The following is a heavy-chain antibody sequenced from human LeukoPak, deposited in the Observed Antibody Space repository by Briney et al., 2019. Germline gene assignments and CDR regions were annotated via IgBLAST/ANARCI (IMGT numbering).Heavy chain of an antibody. CDR2: INPNSGGT. J-gene: IGHJ6*03. Sequence: ASVKVSRKASGGTFNNYAISWVRQAPGQGLEWMGWINPNSGGTNYAQKFQGRVTMTRNTSISTAYMELSSLRSEDTAVYYCARGTTVTSYYYYYMDVWGKGTTVTVSS. CDR1: GGTFNNYA. CDR3: ARGTTVTSYYYYYMDV. D-gene: IGHD4-17*01. V-gene: IGHV1-8*02.